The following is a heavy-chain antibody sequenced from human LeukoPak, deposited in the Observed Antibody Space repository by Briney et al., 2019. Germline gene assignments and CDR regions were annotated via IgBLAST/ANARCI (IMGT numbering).Heavy chain of an antibody. Sequence: PSETPSLTCTVSGGSLSSYHWSGIRHPPGEGLEWIGYIYNSGSTNYNTCLNSRVTISVNTSKNQFSLKLTSVTAADTAVYYCARGSYSSRDWGPGTLVTVSS. D-gene: IGHD6-13*01. V-gene: IGHV4-59*13. CDR1: GGSLSSYH. CDR2: IYNSGST. CDR3: ARGSYSSRD. J-gene: IGHJ4*02.